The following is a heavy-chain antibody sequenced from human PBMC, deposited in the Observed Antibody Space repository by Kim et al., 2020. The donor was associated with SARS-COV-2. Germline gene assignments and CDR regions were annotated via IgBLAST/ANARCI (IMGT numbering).Heavy chain of an antibody. D-gene: IGHD3-16*02. Sequence: ASVKVSCKASGYTFTSYGISWVRQAPGQGLEWMGWISAYNGNTNYAQKLQGRVTMTTDTSTSTAYMELRSLRSDDTAVYYCARSPTYDYVWGSYRFRGPFLDYWGQGTLVTVSS. CDR3: ARSPTYDYVWGSYRFRGPFLDY. V-gene: IGHV1-18*01. J-gene: IGHJ4*02. CDR1: GYTFTSYG. CDR2: ISAYNGNT.